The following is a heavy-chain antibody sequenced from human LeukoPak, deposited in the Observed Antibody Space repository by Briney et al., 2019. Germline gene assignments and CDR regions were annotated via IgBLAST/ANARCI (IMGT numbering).Heavy chain of an antibody. D-gene: IGHD5-24*01. CDR3: ARGISDGYKSDYFVY. J-gene: IGHJ4*02. V-gene: IGHV3-21*01. Sequence: GGSLRLSCAASGFTFTSYRMNWVGQAPGKGLEWVSSISGGRSYIQYADSLKGRFTISRENAKKTLFMQMKSLRADDTAVYYCARGISDGYKSDYFVYWVQGPLVTVSS. CDR2: ISGGRSYI. CDR1: GFTFTSYR.